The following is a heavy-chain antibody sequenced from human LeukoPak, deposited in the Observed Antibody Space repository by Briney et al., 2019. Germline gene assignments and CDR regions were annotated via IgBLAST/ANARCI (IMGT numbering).Heavy chain of an antibody. D-gene: IGHD6-13*01. V-gene: IGHV4-59*01. Sequence: PSETLSLTCTVSGGSISSYYWSWFRQPPGKGLEWIGYIYYSGSTNYNPSLKSRVTISVDTSKNQFSLKLSSVTAADTAVYYCAREAPNPYSSSWYVDYWGQGTLVTVSS. J-gene: IGHJ4*02. CDR3: AREAPNPYSSSWYVDY. CDR1: GGSISSYY. CDR2: IYYSGST.